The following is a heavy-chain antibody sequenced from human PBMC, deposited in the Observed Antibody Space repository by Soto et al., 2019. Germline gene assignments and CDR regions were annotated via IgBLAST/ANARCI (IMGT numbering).Heavy chain of an antibody. J-gene: IGHJ6*02. CDR3: ASGAHYYGMDV. Sequence: SETLSLTCTVSGGSISSGDYYWSWIRQPPGKGLEWIGYIYYSGSAYYNPSLKSRVTISVDTSKNQFSLKLSSVTAADTAVYYCASGAHYYGMDVWGQGTTVTVSS. V-gene: IGHV4-30-4*01. CDR2: IYYSGSA. CDR1: GGSISSGDYY.